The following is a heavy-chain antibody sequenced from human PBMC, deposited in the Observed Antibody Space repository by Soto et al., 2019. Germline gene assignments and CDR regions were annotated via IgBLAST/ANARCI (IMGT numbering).Heavy chain of an antibody. V-gene: IGHV3-33*01. Sequence: QVQLVESGGGVVQPGRSLRLSCAASGFTFSSYGMHWVRQAPGKGLEWVAVIWYDGSNKYYADSVKGRFTISRDNSKNTLYLQMNSLRAEDTAVYYCARDLGGSSQPGGYWGQGTLVTVSS. J-gene: IGHJ4*02. CDR3: ARDLGGSSQPGGY. CDR1: GFTFSSYG. D-gene: IGHD1-26*01. CDR2: IWYDGSNK.